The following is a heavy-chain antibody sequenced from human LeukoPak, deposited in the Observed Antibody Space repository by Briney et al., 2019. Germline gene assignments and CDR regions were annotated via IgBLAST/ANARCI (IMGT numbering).Heavy chain of an antibody. V-gene: IGHV1-18*01. CDR3: ARTRTAMVNDAFDI. J-gene: IGHJ3*02. CDR1: GYTFTSYG. Sequence: GASVKASCKASGYTFTSYGISWVRQAPGQGLEWMGWISAYNGNTNYAQKLQGRVTMTTDTSTSTAYMELRSLRSDDTAVYYCARTRTAMVNDAFDIWGQGTMVTVSS. CDR2: ISAYNGNT. D-gene: IGHD5-18*01.